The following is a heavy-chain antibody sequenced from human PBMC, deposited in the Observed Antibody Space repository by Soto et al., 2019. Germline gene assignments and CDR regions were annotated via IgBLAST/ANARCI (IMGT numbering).Heavy chain of an antibody. Sequence: ASVKVSCKASGYTFTSYYMHWVRQAPGQGLEGMGIINPSGGSTSYAQKFQGRVTMTRDTSTSTVYMELSSLRSEDTAVYYCARGAAAAGKEDWFDPWGQGTLVTVSS. CDR1: GYTFTSYY. CDR3: ARGAAAAGKEDWFDP. J-gene: IGHJ5*02. V-gene: IGHV1-46*01. D-gene: IGHD6-13*01. CDR2: INPSGGST.